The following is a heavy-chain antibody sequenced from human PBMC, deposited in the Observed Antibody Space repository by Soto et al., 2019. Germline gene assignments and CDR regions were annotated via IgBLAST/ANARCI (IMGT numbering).Heavy chain of an antibody. CDR2: IYYSGST. V-gene: IGHV4-59*01. CDR1: GGSISSYY. D-gene: IGHD7-27*01. Sequence: SETLSLTCTVSGGSISSYYWSWIRQPPGKGLEWIGYIYYSGSTNYNPSLKSRVTISVDTSKNQFSLKLSSVTAADTAVYYCARANRARQMDFWGKGTTVTVSS. J-gene: IGHJ6*04. CDR3: ARANRARQMDF.